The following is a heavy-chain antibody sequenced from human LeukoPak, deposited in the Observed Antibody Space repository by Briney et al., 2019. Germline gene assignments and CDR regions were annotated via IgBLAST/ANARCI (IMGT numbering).Heavy chain of an antibody. CDR2: ISGGDGTT. CDR3: AKGTSSSCYSAPNY. D-gene: IGHD2-15*01. V-gene: IGHV3-23*01. CDR1: GFPFSSYA. J-gene: IGHJ4*02. Sequence: GGSLRLSCAASGFPFSSYAMSWVRQAPGKGLEWVSAISGGDGTTYYADSVKGRFTISRDNSKNTLYLQMNSLRAEDTAVYYCAKGTSSSCYSAPNYWGQGTLVTVSS.